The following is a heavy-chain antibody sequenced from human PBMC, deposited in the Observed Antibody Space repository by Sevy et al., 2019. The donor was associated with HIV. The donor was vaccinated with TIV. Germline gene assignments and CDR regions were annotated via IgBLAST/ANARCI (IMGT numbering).Heavy chain of an antibody. CDR2: IYHSGYS. Sequence: SETLSLTCAVSAYSISSDYYWGWVRQPPGKGLEWIGSIYHSGYSYYNPSFKSRVTISVNTSKNQFSLKLSSVTAADTALYYCARAIGTQVAGLYYFDYWGQGTLVTVSS. V-gene: IGHV4-38-2*01. CDR3: ARAIGTQVAGLYYFDY. J-gene: IGHJ4*02. CDR1: AYSISSDYY. D-gene: IGHD6-19*01.